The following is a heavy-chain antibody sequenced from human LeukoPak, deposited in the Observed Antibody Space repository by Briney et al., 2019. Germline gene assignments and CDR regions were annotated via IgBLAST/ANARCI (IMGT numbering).Heavy chain of an antibody. CDR1: RFTFSNYW. V-gene: IGHV3-7*05. CDR3: VRDGSGYDY. Sequence: GGSLRLSCAASRFTFSNYWMSWVRQRPGKGLECVTNINQGGSEKYYLNSVKGRFTISRDNAKNSLYLQMNSLRADDTAIYYCVRDGSGYDYWGQGTLVTVSS. CDR2: INQGGSEK. J-gene: IGHJ4*02. D-gene: IGHD6-19*01.